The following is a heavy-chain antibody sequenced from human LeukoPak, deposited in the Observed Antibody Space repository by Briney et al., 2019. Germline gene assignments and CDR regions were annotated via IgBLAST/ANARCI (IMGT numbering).Heavy chain of an antibody. D-gene: IGHD3-10*01. Sequence: PTGGSLRLSCAASGFSFADYGMSWVRQAPGKGLEWVSSISGGGDSTYYADSVKGRFTISRDNSRTTLYLQMNSLRAEDTAVYYCATAYGSGSYYNGAARIFDYWGQGTLVTVSS. V-gene: IGHV3-23*01. J-gene: IGHJ4*02. CDR2: ISGGGDST. CDR1: GFSFADYG. CDR3: ATAYGSGSYYNGAARIFDY.